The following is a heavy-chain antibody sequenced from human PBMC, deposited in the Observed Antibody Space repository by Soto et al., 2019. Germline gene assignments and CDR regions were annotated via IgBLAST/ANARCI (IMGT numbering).Heavy chain of an antibody. D-gene: IGHD1-26*01. Sequence: ASVKVSCKASGYTFTSYCISWVRQAPGQGLEWMGWISAYNGNTNYAQKLQGRATMTTDTSTSTAYMELRSLRSDDTAVYYCARSHWASARSGSYFFYYWGQGTLVTVSS. CDR3: ARSHWASARSGSYFFYY. V-gene: IGHV1-18*01. CDR1: GYTFTSYC. CDR2: ISAYNGNT. J-gene: IGHJ4*02.